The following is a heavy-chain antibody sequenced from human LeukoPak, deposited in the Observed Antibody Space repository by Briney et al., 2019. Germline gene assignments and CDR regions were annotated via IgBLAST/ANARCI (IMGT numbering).Heavy chain of an antibody. CDR3: TRDRNTDFWSGYYTNYFDY. CDR1: GFTFSDYY. Sequence: GGSLRLSCAASGFTFSDYYMSWIRQAPGKGLEWVSYISSSGSTIYYADSVKGRFTISRDNANKSLYLQMNSLRAEDTAVYYCTRDRNTDFWSGYYTNYFDYWGQGTLVTVSS. J-gene: IGHJ4*02. CDR2: ISSSGSTI. V-gene: IGHV3-11*04. D-gene: IGHD3-3*01.